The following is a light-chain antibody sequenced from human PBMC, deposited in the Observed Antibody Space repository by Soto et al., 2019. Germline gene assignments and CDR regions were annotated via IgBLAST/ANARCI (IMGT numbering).Light chain of an antibody. J-gene: IGKJ2*01. CDR3: QQRSNWPPMYS. V-gene: IGKV3-11*01. Sequence: EIVLTQSPATLSLSPGERATLSCRASQSVTTFLAWYQQTPGQAPRLLIYNASNRATGIPARFSGSGSGTEFTLTVSSLEPEDFAVYYCQQRSNWPPMYSFGQGTRLEIK. CDR2: NAS. CDR1: QSVTTF.